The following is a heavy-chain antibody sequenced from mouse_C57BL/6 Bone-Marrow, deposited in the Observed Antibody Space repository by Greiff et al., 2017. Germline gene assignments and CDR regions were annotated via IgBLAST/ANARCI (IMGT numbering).Heavy chain of an antibody. CDR1: GYTFTSYD. J-gene: IGHJ1*03. CDR2: IYPRDGST. D-gene: IGHD1-1*01. V-gene: IGHV1-85*01. CDR3: AGWGYYGSSSWYFDV. Sequence: VKLQESGPELVKPGASVTLSCKASGYTFTSYDINWVKQRPGQGLEWIGWIYPRDGSTKYNEKFKGKATLTVDTSSSTAYMELHSLTSEDSAVYFCAGWGYYGSSSWYFDVWGTGTTVTVSS.